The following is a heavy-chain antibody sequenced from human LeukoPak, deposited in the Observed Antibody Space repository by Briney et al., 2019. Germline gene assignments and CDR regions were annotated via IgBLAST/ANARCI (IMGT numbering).Heavy chain of an antibody. V-gene: IGHV3-23*01. CDR3: AKDQRIVVVPAAPPDAFDI. Sequence: GGSLRLSCAASGFTFSSYAMSWVRQAPGKGLEGVSAISGSGGSTYYADSVKGRFTISRDNSKNTLYLQMNSLRAEDTAVYYCAKDQRIVVVPAAPPDAFDIWGQGTMVTVSS. J-gene: IGHJ3*02. CDR2: ISGSGGST. D-gene: IGHD2-2*01. CDR1: GFTFSSYA.